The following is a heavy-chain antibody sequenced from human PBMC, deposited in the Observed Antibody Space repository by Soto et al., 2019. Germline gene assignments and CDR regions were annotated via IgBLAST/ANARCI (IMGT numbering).Heavy chain of an antibody. CDR1: GFTISGKKY. CDR2: LYDLDGS. D-gene: IGHD1-1*01. J-gene: IGHJ3*01. V-gene: IGHV3-53*01. CDR3: ATWHEREHAYDV. Sequence: DVQLVESGGGLIQPGESLRLSCAAFGFTISGKKYVAWVRQAPGKGLEWVSALYDLDGSFYAASVKGRITTSNDSSKATVYLQMNGLRPDDTAVYYCATWHEREHAYDVWGQGTTVTVSS.